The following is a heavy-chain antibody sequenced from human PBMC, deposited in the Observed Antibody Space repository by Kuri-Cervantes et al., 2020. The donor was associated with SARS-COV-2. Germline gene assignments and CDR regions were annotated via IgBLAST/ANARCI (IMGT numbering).Heavy chain of an antibody. CDR3: ARGGGDIVATIRYDYYYYGMDV. Sequence: SETLSLTCTVSGGSISSGDYYWSWIRQPPGKGLEWIGYIYYSGSTYYNPSLKSRVTISVDTSKNQFSLKLSSVTAADTAVYYCARGGGDIVATIRYDYYYYGMDVWGQGTTVTASS. V-gene: IGHV4-30-4*01. CDR2: IYYSGST. D-gene: IGHD5-12*01. J-gene: IGHJ6*02. CDR1: GGSISSGDYY.